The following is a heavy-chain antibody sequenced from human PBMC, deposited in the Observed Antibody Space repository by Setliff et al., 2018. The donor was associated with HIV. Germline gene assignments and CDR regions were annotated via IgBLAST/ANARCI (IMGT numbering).Heavy chain of an antibody. CDR1: GGSISGYY. V-gene: IGHV4-59*01. J-gene: IGHJ4*03. Sequence: PSETLSLTCTVSGGSISGYYWSWIRQPPGKGLEWIGYIFSTGSTDYSPSLKSRVSISVDTSKNQFSLILTSMTAADTAVYFCVRGSDWLTNNYFDYWVPETLLVTVSS. CDR3: VRGSDWLTNNYFDY. CDR2: IFSTGST. D-gene: IGHD3-9*01.